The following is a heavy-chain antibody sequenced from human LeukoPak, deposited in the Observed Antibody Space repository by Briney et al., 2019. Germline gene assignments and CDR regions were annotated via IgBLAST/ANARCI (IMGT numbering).Heavy chain of an antibody. Sequence: GGSLRLSCAASGFTFSSYAMHWVRQAPGKGLEWVAVISYDGSNKYYADSVKGRFTISRDNSKNTLYLQMNSLRAEDTAVYYCARERGVGYCTTGVCYAFRHPLDYWGQGTLVTISS. V-gene: IGHV3-30*04. CDR3: ARERGVGYCTTGVCYAFRHPLDY. CDR1: GFTFSSYA. J-gene: IGHJ4*02. CDR2: ISYDGSNK. D-gene: IGHD2-8*01.